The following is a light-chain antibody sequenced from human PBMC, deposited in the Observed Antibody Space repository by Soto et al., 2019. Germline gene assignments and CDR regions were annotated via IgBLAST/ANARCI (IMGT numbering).Light chain of an antibody. CDR3: CSSADSSTVI. Sequence: QSALTQPRSVSGSPGQSVTISCTGTSRDVGAYNYVSWYQQHPGKAPKLIIYDVSKWPSGVPDRFSGSKSGNTASLTISGLQAEDEADYYCCSSADSSTVIFGGGTKLTVL. CDR2: DVS. J-gene: IGLJ2*01. CDR1: SRDVGAYNY. V-gene: IGLV2-11*01.